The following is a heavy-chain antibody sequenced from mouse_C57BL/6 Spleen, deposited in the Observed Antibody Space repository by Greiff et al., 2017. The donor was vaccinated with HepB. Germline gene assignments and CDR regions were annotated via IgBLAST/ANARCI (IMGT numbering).Heavy chain of an antibody. CDR3: APDYYGRRYYFDY. J-gene: IGHJ2*01. CDR2: IDPAHGNS. V-gene: IGHV14-3*01. D-gene: IGHD1-1*01. Sequence: EVKLVESVAELVRPGASVKLSCTASGFTITNTYMHWVKQRPEQGLEWIGRIDPAHGNSKYAPKFQGKATITADTSSNTAYLPLSSLTSEDTAIYDCAPDYYGRRYYFDYWGQGTTLTVSS. CDR1: GFTITNTY.